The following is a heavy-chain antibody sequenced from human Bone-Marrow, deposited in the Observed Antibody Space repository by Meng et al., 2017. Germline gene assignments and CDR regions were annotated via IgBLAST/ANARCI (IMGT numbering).Heavy chain of an antibody. Sequence: KVSCKGSGYSFTSYWIGWVRQMPGKGLEWMGIIYLGDSDTRYSPSFQGQVTISADKSISTAYLQWSSLKASDTAMYYCARHAPGYCSSTSCYGYYFDYWGQGTLVTVSS. J-gene: IGHJ4*02. V-gene: IGHV5-51*01. CDR1: GYSFTSYW. CDR3: ARHAPGYCSSTSCYGYYFDY. CDR2: IYLGDSDT. D-gene: IGHD2-2*01.